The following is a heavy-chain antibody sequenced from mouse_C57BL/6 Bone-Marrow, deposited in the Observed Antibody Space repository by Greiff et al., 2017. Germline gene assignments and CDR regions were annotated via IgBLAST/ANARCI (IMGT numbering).Heavy chain of an antibody. CDR3: TGGVVEGDWYFDV. V-gene: IGHV6-3*01. CDR1: GFTFSNYW. CDR2: IRLKSDNYAT. D-gene: IGHD1-1*01. Sequence: EVKLVESGGGLVQPGGSMKLSCVASGFTFSNYWMNWVRQSPEKGLEWVAQIRLKSDNYATHYAESVKGRFTISRDDSKSSVYLQMNNLRAEDTGIYYCTGGVVEGDWYFDVWGTGTTVTVSS. J-gene: IGHJ1*03.